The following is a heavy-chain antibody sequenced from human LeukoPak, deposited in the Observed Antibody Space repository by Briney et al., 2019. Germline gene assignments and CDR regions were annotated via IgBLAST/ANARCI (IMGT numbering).Heavy chain of an antibody. CDR3: ARAIVGAPPFDY. CDR2: IYSGGST. V-gene: IGHV3-53*01. Sequence: GGSLRLSCAASGFTVSSNYMSWVRQAPGKGLEWVSVIYSGGSTYYADSVKGRFTISRDNSKNTLFLHMNSLRAEDTAVYYCARAIVGAPPFDYWGQGALVTVSS. D-gene: IGHD1-26*01. J-gene: IGHJ4*02. CDR1: GFTVSSNY.